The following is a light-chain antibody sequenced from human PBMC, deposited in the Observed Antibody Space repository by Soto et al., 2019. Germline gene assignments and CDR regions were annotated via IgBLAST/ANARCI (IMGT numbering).Light chain of an antibody. J-gene: IGKJ1*01. CDR2: KAS. CDR1: QTISSW. CDR3: QHYNSYSEA. Sequence: DIQITQSPSSLSASVGDRLTITFRASQTISSWLAWYQQKTGKDPXLLIYKASTLKSGVPSRFSGSGSGTEFTLTISSLQPDDFATYYCQHYNSYSEAFGQGTRWIS. V-gene: IGKV1-5*03.